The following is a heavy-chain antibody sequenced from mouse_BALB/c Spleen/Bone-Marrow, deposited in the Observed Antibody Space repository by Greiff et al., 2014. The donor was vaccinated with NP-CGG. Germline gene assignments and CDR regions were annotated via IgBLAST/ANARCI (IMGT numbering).Heavy chain of an antibody. J-gene: IGHJ2*01. CDR1: GFSLASYG. CDR2: IRAGGAT. D-gene: IGHD2-3*01. CDR3: YREGEGDCYYDFDY. V-gene: IGHV2-9*02. Sequence: QVQLKESGPGLVAPSQTLTISCTASGFSLASYGIHWVRQPPGKGLEWLGVIRAGGATNYNSAPMSRLSISKDNSKNQVFIKMKSLKIDKTDMSYCYREGEGDCYYDFDYWGQGTIFTVPS.